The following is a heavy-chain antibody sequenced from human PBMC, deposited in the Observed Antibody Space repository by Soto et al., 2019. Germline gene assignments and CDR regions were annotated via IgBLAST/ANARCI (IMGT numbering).Heavy chain of an antibody. CDR3: TKSAIPRGGRFHP. Sequence: SETLSLTCTVSGASTSTYYWNWIRQPAGKGLEWIGRIYASGSTNYNPSLKSRVTMSVDTSKNQFSLNLTSVTAADTAMYYCTKSAIPRGGRFHPWGQGILVTVSS. CDR1: GASTSTYY. V-gene: IGHV4-4*07. D-gene: IGHD2-21*01. J-gene: IGHJ5*02. CDR2: IYASGST.